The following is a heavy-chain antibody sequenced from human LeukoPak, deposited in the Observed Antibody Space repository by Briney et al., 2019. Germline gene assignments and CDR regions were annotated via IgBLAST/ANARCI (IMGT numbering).Heavy chain of an antibody. CDR1: GSSFTSYW. D-gene: IGHD1-14*01. CDR2: IYPSDSST. J-gene: IGHJ4*02. CDR3: GRAGFDY. Sequence: GESLEISCQTSGSSFTSYWIGWVRQLPGKGLEWMGIIYPSDSSTIYSPSFQGQVTISADKSITTAYLQWSSLKASDSAIYYCGRAGFDYWAQGTLVTVSS. V-gene: IGHV5-51*01.